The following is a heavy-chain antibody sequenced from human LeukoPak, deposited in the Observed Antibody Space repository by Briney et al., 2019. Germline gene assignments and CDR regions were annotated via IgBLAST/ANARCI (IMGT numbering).Heavy chain of an antibody. D-gene: IGHD3-10*01. CDR3: VKSGAFRSGSYFDS. CDR1: GFTFNDYP. J-gene: IGHJ4*02. V-gene: IGHV3-23*01. Sequence: GGSLRLSCASSGFTFNDYPMRWRRQAPGKGLEWVSSIGGSGYSIYYGDSVKGRFTTSRDYSKNALYLQMNILRAEDTAIYYCVKSGAFRSGSYFDSWGQGTLVIVSS. CDR2: IGGSGYSI.